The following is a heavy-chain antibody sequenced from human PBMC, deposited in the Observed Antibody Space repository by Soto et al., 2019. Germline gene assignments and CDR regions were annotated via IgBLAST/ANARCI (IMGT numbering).Heavy chain of an antibody. D-gene: IGHD3-3*01. CDR2: INAGNGNT. V-gene: IGHV1-3*01. CDR3: ARVLGVAYNWFDP. Sequence: ASVKVSCKASGYTFTSYAMHWVRQAPGQRLEWMGWINAGNGNTKYSQKFQGRVTITRDTSASTAYMELSSLRSEDTAVYYCARVLGVAYNWFDPSGQGTLVTVSS. J-gene: IGHJ5*02. CDR1: GYTFTSYA.